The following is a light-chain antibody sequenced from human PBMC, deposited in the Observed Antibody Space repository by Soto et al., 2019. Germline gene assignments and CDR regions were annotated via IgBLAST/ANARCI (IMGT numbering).Light chain of an antibody. CDR2: DAS. Sequence: EIVLTQSPGTLSLSPGERATLSCRASQSVSSSYLAWYQQKPGQAPRLLIYDASSRATGIPDRFSGSGSGTDFTLTISILEPEDFAVYYCQQFGSSLYTFGQGTKLEIK. CDR1: QSVSSSY. CDR3: QQFGSSLYT. V-gene: IGKV3-20*01. J-gene: IGKJ2*01.